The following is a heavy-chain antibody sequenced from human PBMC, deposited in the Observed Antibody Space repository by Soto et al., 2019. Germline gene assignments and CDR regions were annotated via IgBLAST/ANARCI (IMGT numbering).Heavy chain of an antibody. CDR2: IYYNGNT. V-gene: IGHV4-31*03. CDR3: ARARLRAVYAFDF. J-gene: IGHJ3*01. CDR1: GVSITSGAYY. Sequence: SETLSLTCTLSGVSITSGAYYWTWVRQHPGKGLEWIGYIYYNGNTYFSPSLKSRLTISIDTSKNQFSLKLSSVTAADTAMYYCARARLRAVYAFDFWGQGTMVTV. D-gene: IGHD4-17*01.